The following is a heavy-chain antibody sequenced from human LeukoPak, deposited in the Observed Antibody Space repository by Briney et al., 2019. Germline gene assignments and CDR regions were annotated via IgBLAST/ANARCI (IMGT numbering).Heavy chain of an antibody. V-gene: IGHV1-69*13. CDR3: AESNSGWYSGEYYFDY. Sequence: GASVKVSCKASGGTFSSYAISWVRQAPGQGLEWMGGIIPIFGTANYAQKFQGRVTITADESTSTAYMELSSLRSEDTAVYYCAESNSGWYSGEYYFDYWGQGTLVTVSS. D-gene: IGHD6-19*01. J-gene: IGHJ4*02. CDR1: GGTFSSYA. CDR2: IIPIFGTA.